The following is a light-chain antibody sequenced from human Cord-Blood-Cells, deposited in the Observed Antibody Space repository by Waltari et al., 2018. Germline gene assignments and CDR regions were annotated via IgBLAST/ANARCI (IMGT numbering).Light chain of an antibody. J-gene: IGKJ4*01. V-gene: IGKV4-1*01. CDR2: WAS. CDR3: QQYYSTPLT. CDR1: QSVLYSSNNKNY. Sequence: DIVMTQSPDSLAVSLGERATINCKSSQSVLYSSNNKNYLALYQQKPGQTPKLLIYWASTRESGVPDRFSGSGSETDFTLTISSLQAEDVAVYYCQQYYSTPLTFGGGTKVEIK.